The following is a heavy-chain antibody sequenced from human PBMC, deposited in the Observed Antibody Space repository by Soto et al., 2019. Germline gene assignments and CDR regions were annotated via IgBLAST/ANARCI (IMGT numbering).Heavy chain of an antibody. D-gene: IGHD6-13*01. V-gene: IGHV3-21*01. CDR1: GFTFSSYS. J-gene: IGHJ6*02. CDR3: ARVSSSWYFYYYYGMVV. Sequence: PGGSLRLSCAASGFTFSSYSMNWVRQAPGKGLEWVSSISSSSSYIYYADSVKGRFTISRDNAKNSLYLQMNSLRAEDTAVYYCARVSSSWYFYYYYGMVVWGQGTTVTVSS. CDR2: ISSSSSYI.